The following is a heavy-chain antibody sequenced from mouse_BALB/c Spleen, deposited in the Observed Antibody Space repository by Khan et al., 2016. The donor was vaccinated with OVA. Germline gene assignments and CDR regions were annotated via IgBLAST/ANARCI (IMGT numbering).Heavy chain of an antibody. CDR1: GFTFSSYG. CDR2: ISGDSSNI. Sequence: EVELVESGGGLVQPGGSRKLSCAASGFTFSSYGMHWVRQAPEKGLEWVAYISGDSSNINYADTVKGRFTISRDNPKNTLFLQMTSLMYEDTAMYYCATSYCYGYYFDYWGPGTTLTVSS. CDR3: ATSYCYGYYFDY. D-gene: IGHD1-1*01. V-gene: IGHV5-17*02. J-gene: IGHJ2*01.